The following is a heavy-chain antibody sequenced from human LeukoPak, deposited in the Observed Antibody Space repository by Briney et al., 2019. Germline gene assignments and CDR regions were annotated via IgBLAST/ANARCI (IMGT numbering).Heavy chain of an antibody. CDR2: TYRGSK. CDR3: ARENSRGRFDY. V-gene: IGHV6-1*01. D-gene: IGHD6-19*01. J-gene: IGHJ4*02. Sequence: SQTLSLTCAISGDSVSSNSVAWNWIRQSPSRGLEWLGRTYRGSKHYAGSVNSRIAINPDTSKNQFSLQLNSVTPEDTAVYYCARENSRGRFDYWGQGTLVTVSS. CDR1: GDSVSSNSVA.